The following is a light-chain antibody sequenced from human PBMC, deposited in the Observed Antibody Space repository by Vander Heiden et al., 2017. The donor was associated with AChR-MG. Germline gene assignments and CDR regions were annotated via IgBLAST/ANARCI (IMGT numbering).Light chain of an antibody. Sequence: EVVLTQSPATLSLSPGGRATLSCRASQYIGYYLAWYQQRPGQAPRLLIYDASNRATGIPARFSGSGSGTDFTLTISSLEPEDFAVYYCQQRSDLLTFGGGTKVEI. CDR3: QQRSDLLT. V-gene: IGKV3-11*01. J-gene: IGKJ4*01. CDR1: QYIGYY. CDR2: DAS.